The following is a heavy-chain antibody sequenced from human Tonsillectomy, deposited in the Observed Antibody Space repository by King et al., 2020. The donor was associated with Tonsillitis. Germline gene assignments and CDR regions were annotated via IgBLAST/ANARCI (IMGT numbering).Heavy chain of an antibody. J-gene: IGHJ6*03. D-gene: IGHD1-26*01. Sequence: VQLVESGGGLVQPGGSLRLSCAASGFTFSTYWMHWFRQAPGKGLLWVSRIIGVGSSTSYADSVKGRFTISRDNAKNTLYLQMNSPRAEDTAVYYCARAPPGNYYYYMDVWGKGTTVTVSS. CDR2: IIGVGSST. V-gene: IGHV3-74*01. CDR3: ARAPPGNYYYYMDV. CDR1: GFTFSTYW.